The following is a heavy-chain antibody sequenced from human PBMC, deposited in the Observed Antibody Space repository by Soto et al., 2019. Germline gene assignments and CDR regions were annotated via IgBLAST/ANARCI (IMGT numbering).Heavy chain of an antibody. CDR3: ARVLAGARIFDY. J-gene: IGHJ4*02. V-gene: IGHV4-30-2*01. CDR1: GGSISSSSYY. CDR2: IYHSGST. D-gene: IGHD6-25*01. Sequence: SETLSLTCTVSGGSISSSSYYWGWIRQPPGKGLEWIGYIYHSGSTYYNPSLKSRVTISVDRSKNQFSLKLSSVTAADTAVYYCARVLAGARIFDYWGQGTRVTVSP.